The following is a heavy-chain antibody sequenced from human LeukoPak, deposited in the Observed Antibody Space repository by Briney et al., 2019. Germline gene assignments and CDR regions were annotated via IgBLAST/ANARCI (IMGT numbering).Heavy chain of an antibody. D-gene: IGHD4-17*01. CDR2: INPSGGST. J-gene: IGHJ4*02. Sequence: WASVKVSFKASGYSFASYYMHWVRQAPGQGLEWMGIINPSGGSTSYAQKFQGRVTMTRDTSTSTVYMELSSLRSEDTAVYYCARAYGDYGIFDYWGQGTLVTVSS. V-gene: IGHV1-46*01. CDR1: GYSFASYY. CDR3: ARAYGDYGIFDY.